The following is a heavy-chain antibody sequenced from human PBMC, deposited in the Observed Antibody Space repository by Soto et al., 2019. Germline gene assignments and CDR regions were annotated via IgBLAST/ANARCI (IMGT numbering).Heavy chain of an antibody. CDR2: IKEDGSEK. CDR3: ARTNSGSYFERDY. CDR1: GLTFSNYL. D-gene: IGHD1-26*01. Sequence: EVQLVESGGGLVLPGGSLRLSCAASGLTFSNYLMTWVRQAPGKGLEWVANIKEDGSEKHYVDSVKGRFTISRDNGKNSLYLQMDSLRAEDTAVYYCARTNSGSYFERDYWGQGTLVTVSS. J-gene: IGHJ4*02. V-gene: IGHV3-7*01.